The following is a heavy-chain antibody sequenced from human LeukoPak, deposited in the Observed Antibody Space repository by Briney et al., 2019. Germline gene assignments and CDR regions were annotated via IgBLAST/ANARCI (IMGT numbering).Heavy chain of an antibody. CDR3: ARGWTGYYNYFDY. Sequence: GGSLRLSCAASGFTFSSYWMSWVRQAPGKGLEWVANIKQDGSEKYYVDSVKGRFTISRDNAKNSLYLQMNSLRAEDTAVYYCARGWTGYYNYFDYWGQGTLVTVSS. D-gene: IGHD3/OR15-3a*01. CDR2: IKQDGSEK. V-gene: IGHV3-7*01. CDR1: GFTFSSYW. J-gene: IGHJ4*02.